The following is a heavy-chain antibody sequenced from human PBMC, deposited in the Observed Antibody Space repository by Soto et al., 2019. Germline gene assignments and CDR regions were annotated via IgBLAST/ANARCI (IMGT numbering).Heavy chain of an antibody. CDR3: AREEDDYGDDAPLAY. V-gene: IGHV3-74*01. J-gene: IGHJ4*02. CDR1: GFTFSSYW. D-gene: IGHD4-17*01. Sequence: EVQLVESGGGSVQPGGSLRLSCAASGFTFSSYWMHWVRQAPGKGLVWVSRFNSDGSDTTYADSVKGRFTISRDNAKNTLYLQMNSLRAEDTAVYYCAREEDDYGDDAPLAYWGQGTLVTVSS. CDR2: FNSDGSDT.